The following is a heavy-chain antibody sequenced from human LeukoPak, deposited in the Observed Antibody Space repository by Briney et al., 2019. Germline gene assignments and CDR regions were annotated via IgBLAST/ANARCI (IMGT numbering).Heavy chain of an antibody. J-gene: IGHJ4*02. Sequence: GGSLRLSCAASGFTFSSYAMSWVRQAPGKGLEWVSTISGSGDSAYYADSVQGRFTISRDNSKNTLYMQMNSLRAEDTAVYYCAKGYYYYDKDWGQGTLVTVSS. V-gene: IGHV3-23*01. CDR1: GFTFSSYA. D-gene: IGHD3-22*01. CDR3: AKGYYYYDKD. CDR2: ISGSGDSA.